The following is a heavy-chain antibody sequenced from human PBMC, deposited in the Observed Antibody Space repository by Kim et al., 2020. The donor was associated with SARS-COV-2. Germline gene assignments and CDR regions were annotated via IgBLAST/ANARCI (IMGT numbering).Heavy chain of an antibody. Sequence: KGRFTISRDNSKNSLYLQMNSLRTEDTALYYCAKQRTYDFWSGYSDAFDIWGQGTMVTVSS. D-gene: IGHD3-3*01. J-gene: IGHJ3*02. CDR3: AKQRTYDFWSGYSDAFDI. V-gene: IGHV3-43*01.